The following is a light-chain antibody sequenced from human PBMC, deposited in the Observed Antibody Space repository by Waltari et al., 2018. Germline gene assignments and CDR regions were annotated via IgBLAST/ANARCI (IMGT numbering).Light chain of an antibody. CDR3: AAWDDSLSGLVV. Sequence: QSVLTQPPSASGTPGQRVTISCSGSSSNIGSNYVYWYQQLPGTAPKLLLYRNNQAPSGVPDRFSGSKSGTSASLAISGLRSEDEADYYCAAWDDSLSGLVVFGGGTKLTVL. J-gene: IGLJ2*01. V-gene: IGLV1-47*01. CDR1: SSNIGSNY. CDR2: RNN.